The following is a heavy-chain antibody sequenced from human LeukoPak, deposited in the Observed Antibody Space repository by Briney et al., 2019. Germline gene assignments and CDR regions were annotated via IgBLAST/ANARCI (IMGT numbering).Heavy chain of an antibody. D-gene: IGHD1-26*01. J-gene: IGHJ4*02. Sequence: GGSLRLSCAASGFTFSSYGMHWVRQAPGKGLEWVAVIWYDGSNKYYADSVKGRFTISSDNSKNTLYLQMNSLRAEDTAVYCCARTVGATAFDYWGQGTLVTVSS. CDR2: IWYDGSNK. CDR1: GFTFSSYG. V-gene: IGHV3-33*01. CDR3: ARTVGATAFDY.